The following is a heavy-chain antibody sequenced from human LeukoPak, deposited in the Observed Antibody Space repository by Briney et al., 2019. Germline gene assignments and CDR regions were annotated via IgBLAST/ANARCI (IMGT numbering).Heavy chain of an antibody. D-gene: IGHD3-22*01. J-gene: IGHJ3*01. CDR1: GFTFSSYA. V-gene: IGHV3-23*01. CDR3: ARTDEWRDYYDSDDAFDV. CDR2: ISGSGGST. Sequence: PGGSLRLSCAASGFTFSSYAMSWVRQAPGKGPEWVSAISGSGGSTYYADSVKGRFTISRDNSKNTLYLQMNSLRAEDTAVYYCARTDEWRDYYDSDDAFDVWGQGTMVTVSS.